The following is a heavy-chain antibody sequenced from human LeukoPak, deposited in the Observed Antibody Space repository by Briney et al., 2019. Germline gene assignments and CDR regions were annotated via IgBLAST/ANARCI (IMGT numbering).Heavy chain of an antibody. J-gene: IGHJ4*02. CDR1: GFTFSSYW. V-gene: IGHV3-7*01. CDR3: ARDGRPRYSSSWYCDY. D-gene: IGHD6-13*01. Sequence: GGSLRLSCAASGFTFSSYWMSWVRQAPGKGLEWVANIKQDGSEKYYVDSVKGRFTISRDNAKNSLYLQMNSLRAEDTAVYYCARDGRPRYSSSWYCDYWGQGTLVTVSS. CDR2: IKQDGSEK.